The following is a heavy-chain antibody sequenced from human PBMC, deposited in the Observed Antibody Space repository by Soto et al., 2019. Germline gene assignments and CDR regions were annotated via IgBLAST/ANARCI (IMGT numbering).Heavy chain of an antibody. CDR3: ARDQGSSRDYYYYMDV. J-gene: IGHJ6*03. CDR2: INPNSGGT. V-gene: IGHV1-2*04. CDR1: GYTFTGYY. Sequence: ASVKVSCKASGYTFTGYYMHWVRQAPGQGLEWMGWINPNSGGTNYAQKFQGWVTMTRDTSISTAYMELSRLRSDDTAVYYCARDQGSSRDYYYYMDVWGKGTTVTVSS. D-gene: IGHD6-13*01.